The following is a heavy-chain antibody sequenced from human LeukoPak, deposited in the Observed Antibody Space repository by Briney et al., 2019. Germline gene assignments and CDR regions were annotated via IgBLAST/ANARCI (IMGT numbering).Heavy chain of an antibody. V-gene: IGHV3-30*02. CDR1: GFTLSNYG. D-gene: IGHD5-24*01. J-gene: IGHJ3*02. CDR2: IRYDRNNE. CDR3: AKARGDGYNDAFDM. Sequence: PGGSLRLSCAASGFTLSNYGMHWVRQAPGKGLEWMALIRYDRNNEYYADSVKGRFTISGDISENTLYLQMNSLRSEDTAVYYCAKARGDGYNDAFDMWGPVTMVTVSS.